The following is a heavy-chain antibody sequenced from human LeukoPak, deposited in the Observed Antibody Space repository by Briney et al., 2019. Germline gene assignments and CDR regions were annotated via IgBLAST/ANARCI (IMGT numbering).Heavy chain of an antibody. CDR2: IRQDGSKK. Sequence: GGSLRLSCAASRFTFSDAWMSWVRQAPGKGLEWVANIRQDGSKKHYLDSVKGRITISRDNAKNSLYLQMNSLRVEDTAVYYCAADPLPYYYYYIDVWGKGTTVTVSS. J-gene: IGHJ6*03. CDR3: AADPLPYYYYYIDV. V-gene: IGHV3-7*03. CDR1: RFTFSDAW.